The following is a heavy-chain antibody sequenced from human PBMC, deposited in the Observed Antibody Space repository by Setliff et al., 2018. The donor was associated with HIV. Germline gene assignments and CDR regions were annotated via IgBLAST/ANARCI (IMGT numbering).Heavy chain of an antibody. Sequence: SVKVSCKASGGTFSSYAISWVRQAPGQGLEWMGGIIPIFGTANYAQKFQGRVTITTDESTSTAYMELSSLRSEDTAVYYCARAVGGSNYFDYSGYQDFWGQGTRVTVSS. CDR2: IIPIFGTA. CDR1: GGTFSSYA. V-gene: IGHV1-69*05. J-gene: IGHJ4*02. CDR3: ARAVGGSNYFDYSGYQDF. D-gene: IGHD3-22*01.